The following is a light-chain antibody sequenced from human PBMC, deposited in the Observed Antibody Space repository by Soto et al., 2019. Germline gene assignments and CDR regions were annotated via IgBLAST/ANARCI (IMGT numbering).Light chain of an antibody. CDR2: EVS. Sequence: QSVLTQPASVSGSPGQSITISCTGTSSDVGGYKFVSWYQQHPGKAPKLMIYEVSNRPSGVSSRFSGSKSGNPASLTISGLQAEDEADYYCGSYTGSIYVFGPGTNLTVL. J-gene: IGLJ1*01. CDR1: SSDVGGYKF. V-gene: IGLV2-14*01. CDR3: GSYTGSIYV.